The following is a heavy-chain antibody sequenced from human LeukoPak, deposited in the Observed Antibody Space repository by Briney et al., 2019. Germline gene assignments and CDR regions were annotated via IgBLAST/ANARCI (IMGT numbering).Heavy chain of an antibody. Sequence: GASVKVSCKASGYTFTGYYMHWVRQAPGQGLEWMGWINPNSGGTNYAQKFQGRVTMTRDTSISTAYMELSRLRSDDTAVYCCARVGNYYGSGSYEPPDYWGQGTLVTVSS. CDR2: INPNSGGT. J-gene: IGHJ4*02. D-gene: IGHD3-10*01. CDR3: ARVGNYYGSGSYEPPDY. CDR1: GYTFTGYY. V-gene: IGHV1-2*02.